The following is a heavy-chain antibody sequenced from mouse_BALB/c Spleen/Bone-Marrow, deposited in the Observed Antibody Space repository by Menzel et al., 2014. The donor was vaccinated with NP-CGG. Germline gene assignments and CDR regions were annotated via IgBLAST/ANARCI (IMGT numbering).Heavy chain of an antibody. CDR1: GYTFTSYW. Sequence: QVQLQQPGAELVKPGASVKPSCKASGYTFTSYWMHWVKQRPGQGLEWIGEINPSNGRTNYNEKFKSKATLTVEKSSSTAYMQLSSLTSEDSAVYYCTRGRTWDFDYWGQGTTLTASS. V-gene: IGHV1S81*02. D-gene: IGHD4-1*01. CDR2: INPSNGRT. CDR3: TRGRTWDFDY. J-gene: IGHJ2*01.